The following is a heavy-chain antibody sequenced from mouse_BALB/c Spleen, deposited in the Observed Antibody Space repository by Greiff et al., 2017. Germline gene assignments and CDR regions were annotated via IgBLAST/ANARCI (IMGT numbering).Heavy chain of an antibody. CDR2: INSNGGST. J-gene: IGHJ1*01. CDR1: GFTFSSYG. Sequence: EVNVVESGGGLVQPGGSLKLSCAASGFTFSSYGMSWVRQTPDKRLELVATINSNGGSTYYPDSVKGRFTISRDNAKNTLYLQMSSLKSEDTAMYYCARDRGGNDFYWYFDVWGAGTTVTVSS. D-gene: IGHD2-2*01. V-gene: IGHV5-6-3*01. CDR3: ARDRGGNDFYWYFDV.